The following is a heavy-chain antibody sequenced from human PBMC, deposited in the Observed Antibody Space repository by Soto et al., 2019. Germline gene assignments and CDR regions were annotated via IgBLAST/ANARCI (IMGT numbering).Heavy chain of an antibody. CDR3: AKDHSSSWYYFDY. CDR1: GFTFSSYG. Sequence: GGSLRLSCAASGFTFSSYGMHWVRQAPGKGLEWVAVISYDGSNKYYADSVKGRFTISRDNSKNTLYLQMNSLRAEDTAVYYCAKDHSSSWYYFDYWGQGTLVTVSS. CDR2: ISYDGSNK. D-gene: IGHD6-13*01. V-gene: IGHV3-30*18. J-gene: IGHJ4*02.